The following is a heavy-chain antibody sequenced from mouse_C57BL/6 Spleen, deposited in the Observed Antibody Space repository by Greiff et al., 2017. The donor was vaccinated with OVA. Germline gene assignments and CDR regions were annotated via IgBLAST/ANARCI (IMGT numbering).Heavy chain of an antibody. D-gene: IGHD1-1*01. J-gene: IGHJ2*01. Sequence: VQLQQSGPELVKPGASVKISCKASGYAFSSSWMNWVKQRPGKGLEWIGRIYPGDGDTNYNGKFKGQATLTADKSSSTAYLQLSSLTSEDSAVYCCARSYYYGSSSYFDYWGQGTTLTVSS. V-gene: IGHV1-82*01. CDR1: GYAFSSSW. CDR2: IYPGDGDT. CDR3: ARSYYYGSSSYFDY.